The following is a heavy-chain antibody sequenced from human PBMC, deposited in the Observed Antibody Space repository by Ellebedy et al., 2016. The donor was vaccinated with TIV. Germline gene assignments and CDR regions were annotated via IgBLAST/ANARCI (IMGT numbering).Heavy chain of an antibody. V-gene: IGHV3-74*01. D-gene: IGHD3-3*01. CDR3: ARSYYDFWSGYSKNWFDP. CDR1: GFTFSSYW. Sequence: GGSLRLSCAASGFTFSSYWMQWVRQVPGRGLVWVSRINTDGSTIDYADSVKGRLTISRDNSMDTLYLQMNSLRVGDTAVYYCARSYYDFWSGYSKNWFDPWGQGTLVTVSS. CDR2: INTDGSTI. J-gene: IGHJ5*02.